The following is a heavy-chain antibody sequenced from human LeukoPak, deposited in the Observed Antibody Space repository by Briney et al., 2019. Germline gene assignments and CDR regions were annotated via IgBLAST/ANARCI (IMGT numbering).Heavy chain of an antibody. CDR1: GGSISSSSYY. CDR3: ASRGYDSSGYHRDY. Sequence: SETLSLTCTVSGGSISSSSYYWGWSRQPPGKGLEWIGSIYYSGSTYYNPSLKSRVTISVETSKNQFSLKLSSVTAADTAVYYCASRGYDSSGYHRDYWGQGTLVTVSS. CDR2: IYYSGST. V-gene: IGHV4-39*01. D-gene: IGHD3-22*01. J-gene: IGHJ4*02.